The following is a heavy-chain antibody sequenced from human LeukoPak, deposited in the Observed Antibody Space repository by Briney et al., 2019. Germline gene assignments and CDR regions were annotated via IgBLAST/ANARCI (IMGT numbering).Heavy chain of an antibody. CDR2: ISYDGSNK. CDR1: GFTFSSYW. D-gene: IGHD3-3*01. J-gene: IGHJ4*02. CDR3: ARDRYYDFWSGYYTDVLGY. V-gene: IGHV3-30*03. Sequence: GGSLRLSCAASGFTFSSYWMSWVRQAPGKGLEWVAIISYDGSNKYYADSVKGRFTISRDNSKNTLYLQVNSLRAEDTAVYYCARDRYYDFWSGYYTDVLGYWGQGTLVTVSS.